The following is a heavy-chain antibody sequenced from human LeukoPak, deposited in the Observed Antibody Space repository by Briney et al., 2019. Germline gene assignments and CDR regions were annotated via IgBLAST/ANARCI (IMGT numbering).Heavy chain of an antibody. CDR3: ASGIVGAWYYFDY. CDR2: MNPNSGNT. J-gene: IGHJ4*02. D-gene: IGHD1-26*01. Sequence: ASVKVSCKASGYTFTSYDINWVRQATGQGLEWMGWMNPNSGNTGYAQKFQGRVTMTRNTSMSTAYMELSSLRSEDTAVYYCASGIVGAWYYFDYWGQGTLVTVSS. CDR1: GYTFTSYD. V-gene: IGHV1-8*01.